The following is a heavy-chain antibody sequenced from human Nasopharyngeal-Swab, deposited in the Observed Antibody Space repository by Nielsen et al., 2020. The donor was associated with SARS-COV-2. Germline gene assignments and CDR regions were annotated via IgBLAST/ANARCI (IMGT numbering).Heavy chain of an antibody. CDR1: GLTFSRYT. J-gene: IGHJ4*02. V-gene: IGHV3-30-3*01. D-gene: IGHD3-22*01. CDR3: ASTPLDSSGYYYAFHY. Sequence: GGSLRLSCAASGLTFSRYTMHWVRQAPGKGLEWVAVISYDGSNKYYADSVTGRFTISRDISKNTLYLQMNSLRAEDTAVFYCASTPLDSSGYYYAFHYWGRGTLVTVSS. CDR2: ISYDGSNK.